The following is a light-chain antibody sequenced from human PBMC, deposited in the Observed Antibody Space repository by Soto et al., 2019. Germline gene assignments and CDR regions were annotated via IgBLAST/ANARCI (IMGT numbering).Light chain of an antibody. CDR1: NLGDRY. CDR3: QTWDGGTRVI. Sequence: SSELTQPPSVSVSPGQTATITCSGDNLGDRYAYWYQQKPGRSPIVVIYQDRKRPSEIPERFSGSNSGNTATLTISGTQAMDEADYYCQTWDGGTRVIFGGGTKLTVL. V-gene: IGLV3-1*01. J-gene: IGLJ2*01. CDR2: QDR.